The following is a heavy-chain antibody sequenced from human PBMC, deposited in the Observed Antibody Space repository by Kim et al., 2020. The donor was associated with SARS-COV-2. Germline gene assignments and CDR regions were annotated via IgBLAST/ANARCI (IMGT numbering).Heavy chain of an antibody. J-gene: IGHJ4*02. CDR2: IYYSGST. CDR1: GGSISSGGYY. D-gene: IGHD6-13*01. V-gene: IGHV4-31*03. CDR3: ARERLIAAAGTGGFDY. Sequence: SETLSLTRTVSGGSISSGGYYWSWIRQHPGKGLEWIGYIYYSGSTYYNPSLKSRVTISVDTSKNQFSLKLSSVTAADTAVYYCARERLIAAAGTGGFDYWGQGTLVTVSS.